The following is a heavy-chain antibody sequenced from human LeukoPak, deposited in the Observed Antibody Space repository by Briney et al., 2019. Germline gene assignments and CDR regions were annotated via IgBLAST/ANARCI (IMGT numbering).Heavy chain of an antibody. Sequence: PGRSLRLSCAASGFTFSTYTMNWVRQAPGKGLEWVSYISSSSSIIYYADSVKGRFTISRDNAKNSLYLQMNSLRAEDTAMYYCARGPYGDYVDAFDIWGQGTMVTVSS. J-gene: IGHJ3*02. CDR1: GFTFSTYT. V-gene: IGHV3-48*01. CDR2: ISSSSSII. CDR3: ARGPYGDYVDAFDI. D-gene: IGHD4-17*01.